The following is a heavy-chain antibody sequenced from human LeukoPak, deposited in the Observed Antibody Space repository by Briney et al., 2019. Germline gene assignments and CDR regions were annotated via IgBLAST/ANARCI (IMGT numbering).Heavy chain of an antibody. CDR1: EFIFSDYY. J-gene: IGHJ6*02. V-gene: IGHV3-11*01. CDR3: ARQDYYYYGMDV. Sequence: GGSLRLSCAASEFIFSDYYISWIRQAPGKGLEWISHISSSGSVKYFADSVKGRFTISRDNARNSLYLDMNSLRAEDTAVYFCARQDYYYYGMDVWGQGTTVTVSS. CDR2: ISSSGSVK.